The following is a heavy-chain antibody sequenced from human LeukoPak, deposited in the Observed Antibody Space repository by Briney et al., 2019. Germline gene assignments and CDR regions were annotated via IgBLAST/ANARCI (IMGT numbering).Heavy chain of an antibody. Sequence: GGSLRLSCAASGFTFSSYSMNWVRQAPGKGLEWISYISSSSDTIYYADSVKGRFTISRDNAKNSLYLQMNSLRAEDTAVYYCYDSSGLDWGQGTLVTVSS. CDR2: ISSSSDTI. D-gene: IGHD3-22*01. CDR1: GFTFSSYS. J-gene: IGHJ1*01. V-gene: IGHV3-48*04. CDR3: YDSSGLD.